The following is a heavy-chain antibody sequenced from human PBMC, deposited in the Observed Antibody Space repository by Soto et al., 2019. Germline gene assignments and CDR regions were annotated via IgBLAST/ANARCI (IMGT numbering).Heavy chain of an antibody. V-gene: IGHV1-2*02. CDR1: GFSFTGYY. J-gene: IGHJ5*02. CDR2: INAHSGGT. D-gene: IGHD6-6*01. Sequence: ASVKVSCKASGFSFTGYYIHWLRQAPGQGLEWMGWINAHSGGTEYARKFQGRVTLTRDTSIATAYLTLTSLTSDDTALYYCAKDLTRQLAYWLDPWGQGTPVTVSS. CDR3: AKDLTRQLAYWLDP.